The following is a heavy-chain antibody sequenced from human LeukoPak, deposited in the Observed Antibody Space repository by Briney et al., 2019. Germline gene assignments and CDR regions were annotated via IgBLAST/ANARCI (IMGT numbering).Heavy chain of an antibody. CDR2: IYSSGST. Sequence: SETLSLTCTVSGGSISSYYWNWIRQPPGKGLEWIGYIYSSGSTNYNPSLRSRVTMSVDTSKNQFSLKLSSVTAADTAVYYCARDHCSGGSCYSKLLYYYGMDVWGQGTTATVSS. CDR3: ARDHCSGGSCYSKLLYYYGMDV. J-gene: IGHJ6*02. V-gene: IGHV4-59*01. D-gene: IGHD2-15*01. CDR1: GGSISSYY.